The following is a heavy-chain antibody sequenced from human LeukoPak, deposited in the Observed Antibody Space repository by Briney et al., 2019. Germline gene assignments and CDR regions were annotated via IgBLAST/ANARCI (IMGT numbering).Heavy chain of an antibody. CDR2: IDPSGGST. D-gene: IGHD1-26*01. CDR3: ARESVGSYRPSDY. V-gene: IGHV1-46*01. J-gene: IGHJ4*02. CDR1: GYTFTSHS. Sequence: ASVKVSCKASGYTFTSHSIHWVRQAPGQGLEWMGIIDPSGGSTSYAQKFQGRVTMTRDTSTNIAYMELSSLRSEDTALYYCARESVGSYRPSDYWGQGTLVTVSS.